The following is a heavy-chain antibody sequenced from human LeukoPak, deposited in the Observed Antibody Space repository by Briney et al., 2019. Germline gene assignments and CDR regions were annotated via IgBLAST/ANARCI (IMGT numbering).Heavy chain of an antibody. V-gene: IGHV3-30*04. CDR3: ARGDTAMTGDY. Sequence: GGSLRLSCAASGFTFSSYAMHWVRQAPGKGLEWVAVISYDGSNKYYADSVKGRFTISRDNAKNSLYLQMNSLRAEDTAVYYCARGDTAMTGDYWGQGTLVTVSS. CDR1: GFTFSSYA. J-gene: IGHJ4*02. CDR2: ISYDGSNK. D-gene: IGHD5-18*01.